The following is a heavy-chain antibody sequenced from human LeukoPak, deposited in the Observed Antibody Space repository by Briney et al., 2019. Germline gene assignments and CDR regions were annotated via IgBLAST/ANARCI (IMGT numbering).Heavy chain of an antibody. CDR3: ARGGGYCGGDCYGIDY. CDR1: GFTFSSFS. D-gene: IGHD2-21*01. Sequence: GGSLRLSCAASGFTFSSFSMNWVRQAPGKGLEWVSYIRTSGTNTDYTGSVKGRFTISRDNAKNSLYLQMNSLRAEDTAVYYCARGGGYCGGDCYGIDYWGQGALVTVSS. J-gene: IGHJ4*02. V-gene: IGHV3-48*04. CDR2: IRTSGTNT.